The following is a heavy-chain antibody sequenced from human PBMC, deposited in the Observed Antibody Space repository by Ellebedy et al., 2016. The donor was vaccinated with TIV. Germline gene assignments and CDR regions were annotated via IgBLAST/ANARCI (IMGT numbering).Heavy chain of an antibody. CDR3: ARDPGYCKSTSCYNLDFFDF. Sequence: ASVKVSCKASGYSFIGYYLHWVRQAPGQGFEWMGWINPNTGGTDFAQKFQDRVKMTRDPYLTTDYMELSSLRPDDGAVYFCARDPGYCKSTSCYNLDFFDFWGQGTLVTVSS. CDR2: INPNTGGT. J-gene: IGHJ4*02. D-gene: IGHD2-2*02. V-gene: IGHV1-2*02. CDR1: GYSFIGYY.